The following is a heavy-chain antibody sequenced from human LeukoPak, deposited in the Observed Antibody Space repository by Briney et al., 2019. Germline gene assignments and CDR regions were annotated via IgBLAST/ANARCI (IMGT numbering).Heavy chain of an antibody. CDR2: IYYSGST. J-gene: IGHJ4*02. Sequence: PSETLSLTCTVSGGSISSGDYYWSWIRQPPGKGLEWIGYIYYSGSTYYNPSLKSRVTISVDTSKNQFSLKLRSVTAADTAVYYCGRDPYDSSGYYDYWGQGTLVTVSS. CDR3: GRDPYDSSGYYDY. V-gene: IGHV4-30-4*08. CDR1: GGSISSGDYY. D-gene: IGHD3-22*01.